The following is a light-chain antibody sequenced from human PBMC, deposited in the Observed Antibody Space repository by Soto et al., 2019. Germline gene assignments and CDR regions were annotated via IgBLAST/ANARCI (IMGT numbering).Light chain of an antibody. CDR1: KSFSRSY. CDR2: GAS. V-gene: IGKV3-20*01. Sequence: EIVLTQSPDTLSLSPEEIVTLSCRASKSFSRSYLAWYQQKPGQAPRLLIYGASSRATGIPDRFSGSVSGTDFTLTITRLEPEDFAVFYCQQYGSSEIIFGQGTRLEI. CDR3: QQYGSSEII. J-gene: IGKJ5*01.